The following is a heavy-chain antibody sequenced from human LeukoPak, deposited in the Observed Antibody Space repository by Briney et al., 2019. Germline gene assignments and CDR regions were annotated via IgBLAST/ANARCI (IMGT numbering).Heavy chain of an antibody. CDR3: ATVELMVRGAPTSHYGMDV. J-gene: IGHJ6*02. V-gene: IGHV1-24*01. D-gene: IGHD3-10*01. Sequence: RASVKVSCKVSGYTLTELSMHWVRQAPGKGLEWMGGFDPEDGETIYAQKFQGRVTMTEDTSTDTACMELSSLRSEDTAVYYCATVELMVRGAPTSHYGMDVWGQGTTVTVSS. CDR1: GYTLTELS. CDR2: FDPEDGET.